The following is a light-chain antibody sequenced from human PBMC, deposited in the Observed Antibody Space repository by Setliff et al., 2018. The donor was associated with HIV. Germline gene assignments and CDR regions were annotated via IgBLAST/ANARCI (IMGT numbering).Light chain of an antibody. Sequence: YELTQPPSVSVAPGKTARITCGGNNTGSKSVHWYQQKPGQAPVLVVYDDNDRPSGIPERFSGSNSGNTATLTISRVEAGDEADYYCQVWDTSNDHHVFGTGTKVTVL. CDR2: DDN. V-gene: IGLV3-21*03. J-gene: IGLJ1*01. CDR1: NTGSKS. CDR3: QVWDTSNDHHV.